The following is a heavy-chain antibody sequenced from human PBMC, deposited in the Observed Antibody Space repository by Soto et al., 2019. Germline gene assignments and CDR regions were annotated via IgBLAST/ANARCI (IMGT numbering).Heavy chain of an antibody. V-gene: IGHV3-33*01. Sequence: GGSLRLSCAASGFTFSSYVMHWVRQAPGKGLEWVAVIWYDGSNKYYADSVKGRFTISRDNSKNTLYLQMNSLRAEDTAVYYCARGYCFWSGYKASEDYYYYGMDVWGRGTTVTVSS. CDR2: IWYDGSNK. J-gene: IGHJ6*02. CDR1: GFTFSSYV. D-gene: IGHD3-3*01. CDR3: ARGYCFWSGYKASEDYYYYGMDV.